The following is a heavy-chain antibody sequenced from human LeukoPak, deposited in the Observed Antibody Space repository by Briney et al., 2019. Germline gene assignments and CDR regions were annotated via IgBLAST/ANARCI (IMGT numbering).Heavy chain of an antibody. Sequence: VAAVKVSCKGSGGTFSSYAISGVRQAPGQGLEGMGGIIPIFGTANYAQKFHGRVTITTDESTSPAYMEMSRLRSEDTAVYYCASRNYSSGTLYYFDSWGQGTLVTVSS. J-gene: IGHJ4*02. CDR1: GGTFSSYA. D-gene: IGHD6-19*01. V-gene: IGHV1-69*05. CDR2: IIPIFGTA. CDR3: ASRNYSSGTLYYFDS.